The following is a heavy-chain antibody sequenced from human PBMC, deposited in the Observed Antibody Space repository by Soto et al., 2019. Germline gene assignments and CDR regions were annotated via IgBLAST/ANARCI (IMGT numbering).Heavy chain of an antibody. D-gene: IGHD2-15*01. Sequence: SETLSLTCTVSGGSISSSSYYWGWIRQPPGKGLEWIGSIYYSGSTYYNPSLKSRVTISVDTSKNQFSLKLSSVTAADTAVYYCARQPLYCSGGSCYGIYWGQGTLVTVSS. J-gene: IGHJ4*02. V-gene: IGHV4-39*01. CDR1: GGSISSSSYY. CDR2: IYYSGST. CDR3: ARQPLYCSGGSCYGIY.